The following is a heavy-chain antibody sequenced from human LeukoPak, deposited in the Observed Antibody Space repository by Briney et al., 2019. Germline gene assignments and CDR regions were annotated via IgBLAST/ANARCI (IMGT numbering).Heavy chain of an antibody. Sequence: HPGGSLRLSCAVSGFTFRNYWMSWVRQAPGKGLEWVANIKQDGSEKYYVDSVKGRFAISRDNVKNSLYLQMNSLRAEDTAVYYCARDEPVGATTGWGQGTPVTVSS. CDR2: IKQDGSEK. CDR1: GFTFRNYW. CDR3: ARDEPVGATTG. J-gene: IGHJ4*02. V-gene: IGHV3-7*01. D-gene: IGHD1-26*01.